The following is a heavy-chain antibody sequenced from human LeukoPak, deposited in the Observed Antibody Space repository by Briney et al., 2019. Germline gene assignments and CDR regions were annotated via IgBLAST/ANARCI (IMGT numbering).Heavy chain of an antibody. CDR3: TREAGAGNWFDP. V-gene: IGHV1-2*02. CDR1: GYSFSDYY. D-gene: IGHD6-19*01. CDR2: INPDSGST. J-gene: IGHJ5*02. Sequence: ASVTVSCKGSGYSFSDYYIHWLRQAPGQGLEWMGCINPDSGSTNYAQKFQGRVNMTRHPSITTVYMELSRLSSDDTAVFYYTREAGAGNWFDPWGQGTPVTVPA.